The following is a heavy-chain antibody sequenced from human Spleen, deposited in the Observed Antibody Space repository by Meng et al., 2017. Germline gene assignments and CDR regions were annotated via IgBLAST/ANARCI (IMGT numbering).Heavy chain of an antibody. CDR2: IHYSGST. CDR1: GCSISSGTYY. CDR3: ARYVFDSSSLYSNWFDP. V-gene: IGHV4-31*03. J-gene: IGHJ5*02. Sequence: QVQLPESGPGLVEPSQTPSLTCTVPGCSISSGTYYWGWIRQLPGKGLEWIAYIHYSGSTYYSPSLKSRVTISVDTSKNQLSLKLSSMTAADTAVYYCARYVFDSSSLYSNWFDPWGQGTLVTVSS. D-gene: IGHD3-22*01.